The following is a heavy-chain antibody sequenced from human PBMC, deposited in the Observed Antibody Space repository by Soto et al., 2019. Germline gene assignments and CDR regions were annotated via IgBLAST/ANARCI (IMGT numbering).Heavy chain of an antibody. D-gene: IGHD3-10*01. CDR2: IYYSGST. CDR3: ARAFPGVYFDY. CDR1: GGSISSGDYY. V-gene: IGHV4-30-4*01. Sequence: SETLSLTCTVSGGSISSGDYYWSWIRQPPGKGLEWIGYIYYSGSTYYNPSLKSRVTISVDTPKNQFSLKLSSVTAADTAVYYCARAFPGVYFDYWGQGTLVTVSS. J-gene: IGHJ4*02.